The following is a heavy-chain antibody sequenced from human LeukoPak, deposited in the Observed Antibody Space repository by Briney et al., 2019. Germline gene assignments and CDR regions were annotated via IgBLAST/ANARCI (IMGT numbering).Heavy chain of an antibody. D-gene: IGHD5-18*01. CDR2: INTNTGNP. Sequence: RRASVKVSCKASGYTFTSYAMNWVRQAPGQGLEWMGWINTNTGNPTYAQGFTGRFVFSLDTSVSTAYLQISSLKAEDTAVYYCAREAVRAGYSYGYDYWGQGTLVTVSS. CDR1: GYTFTSYA. V-gene: IGHV7-4-1*02. J-gene: IGHJ4*02. CDR3: AREAVRAGYSYGYDY.